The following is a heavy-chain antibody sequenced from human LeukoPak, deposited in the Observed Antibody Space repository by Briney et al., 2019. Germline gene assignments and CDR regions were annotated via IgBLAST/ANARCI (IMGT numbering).Heavy chain of an antibody. Sequence: ASVKVSCKASGYTFIIYYIHWVRQAPGQGLEWRGTVNPSGGSTNYAQKFQGRITITRDTSTSTVYMEMSSLRSEDTAVYYCARGKTMGDYWGQGTLVTVSS. J-gene: IGHJ4*02. V-gene: IGHV1-46*01. CDR2: VNPSGGST. CDR3: ARGKTMGDY. D-gene: IGHD4/OR15-4a*01. CDR1: GYTFIIYY.